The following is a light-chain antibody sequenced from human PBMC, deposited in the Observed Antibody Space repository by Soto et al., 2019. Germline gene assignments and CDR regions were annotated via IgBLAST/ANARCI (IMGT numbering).Light chain of an antibody. Sequence: VLRISTGRMSLSSGKSADLGCRPSQTVDTNYLAWYQQIPGQAPRLLIYGASTRATGIPDRFSGSRSGTDFTLPLSRLYCGASPVNYCHPYATSAWIFGEGTKVDIK. CDR3: HPYATSAWI. CDR2: GAS. CDR1: QTVDTNY. J-gene: IGKJ1*01. V-gene: IGKV3-20*01.